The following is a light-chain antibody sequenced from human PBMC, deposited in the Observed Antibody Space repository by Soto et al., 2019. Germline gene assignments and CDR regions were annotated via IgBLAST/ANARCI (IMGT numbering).Light chain of an antibody. V-gene: IGKV1-5*03. CDR2: KAS. CDR1: QSISSW. J-gene: IGKJ1*01. Sequence: DIQMTQSPSTLSASVGDRVTITCRASQSISSWLAWYQQKPGKAPNLLIYKASSLESGVPSRFSGRRSGKEFTLTLSSLQPDYFATYYCQQYNSYSPSWTFGQGTKVEIK. CDR3: QQYNSYSPSWT.